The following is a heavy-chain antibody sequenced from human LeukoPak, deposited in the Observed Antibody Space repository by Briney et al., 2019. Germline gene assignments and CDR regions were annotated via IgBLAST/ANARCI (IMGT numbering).Heavy chain of an antibody. V-gene: IGHV3-33*01. CDR3: ARGRGDCSTTSCYIDY. CDR1: GFTFGRYG. D-gene: IGHD2-2*01. J-gene: IGHJ4*02. CDR2: IWYDGSHK. Sequence: GGSLRLSCAASGFTFGRYGMHWVRQPPGQGLEWVALIWYDGSHKDYADSVKGRFTISGDNSKNTLFLQMNSLRAEDTAVYFCARGRGDCSTTSCYIDYWGQGTLVTVSS.